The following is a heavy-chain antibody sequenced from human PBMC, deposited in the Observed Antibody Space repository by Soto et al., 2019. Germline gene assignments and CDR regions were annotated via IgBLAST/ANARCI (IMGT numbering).Heavy chain of an antibody. CDR3: AKDREVDYGEYYYYYGMDV. D-gene: IGHD4-17*01. CDR2: ISGSGGST. V-gene: IGHV3-23*01. Sequence: GGSLRLSCAASGFTFSSYAMSWVRQAPGKGLEWVSAISGSGGSTYYADSVKGRFTISRDNSKNTLYLQMNSLRAEDTAVYYCAKDREVDYGEYYYYYGMDVWGQGTTVTVSS. CDR1: GFTFSSYA. J-gene: IGHJ6*02.